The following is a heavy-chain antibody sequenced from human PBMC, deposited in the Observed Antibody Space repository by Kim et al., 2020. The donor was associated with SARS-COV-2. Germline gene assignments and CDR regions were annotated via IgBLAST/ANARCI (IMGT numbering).Heavy chain of an antibody. CDR1: GGSVSSGSYY. D-gene: IGHD6-13*01. CDR3: ARKAAAGTQPYYYGMDV. CDR2: IYYSGST. J-gene: IGHJ6*02. Sequence: SETLSLTCTVSGGSVSSGSYYWSWIRQPPGKGLEWIGYIYYSGSTNYNPSLKSRVTISVDTSKNQFSLKLSSVTAADTAVYYCARKAAAGTQPYYYGMDVWGQGTTVTVSS. V-gene: IGHV4-61*01.